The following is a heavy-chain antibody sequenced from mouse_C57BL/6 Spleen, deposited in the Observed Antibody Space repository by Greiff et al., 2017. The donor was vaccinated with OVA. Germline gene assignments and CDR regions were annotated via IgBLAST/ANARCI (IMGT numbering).Heavy chain of an antibody. CDR3: AREGYDGVY. CDR2: IDPSDSYT. V-gene: IGHV1-69*01. D-gene: IGHD2-2*01. CDR1: GYTFTSYW. Sequence: QVQLQQPGAELVMPGASVKLSCKASGYTFTSYWMHWVKQRPGQGLEWIGEIDPSDSYTNYNQKFKGKSTLTVDKSSSTAYMQLSSLTSEDSAVYFCAREGYDGVYWGQGTTLTVSS. J-gene: IGHJ2*01.